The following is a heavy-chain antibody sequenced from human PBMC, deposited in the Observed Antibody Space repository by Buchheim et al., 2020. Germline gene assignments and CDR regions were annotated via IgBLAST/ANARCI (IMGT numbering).Heavy chain of an antibody. CDR1: GFSFISYW. CDR3: VRHLAADDAFEI. CDR2: IHPSDSDA. J-gene: IGHJ3*02. Sequence: EVQLVQSGAEVKKPGESLRISCKGSGFSFISYWIGWVRQTPGKGLEWMGIIHPSDSDARYSPSFQGQVTFSADKSVSTAYLQWSSLRAVDTAIYYCVRHLAADDAFEIWGQGT. D-gene: IGHD6-13*01. V-gene: IGHV5-51*01.